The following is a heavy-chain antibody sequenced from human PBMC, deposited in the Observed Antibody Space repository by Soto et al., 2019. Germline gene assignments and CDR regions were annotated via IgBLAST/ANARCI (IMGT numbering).Heavy chain of an antibody. D-gene: IGHD3-22*01. CDR2: ISFDGSNT. CDR1: GFAFSNYA. Sequence: QVQLVESGGGVVQPGRSLRLSCAASGFAFSNYAMHWVRQAPGKGLEWVAVISFDGSNTYYADSVKGRFTISRDNSKNTLYLPMSSLGAEDTSVYYCTRDMYYDATLVEDWGQGTLVTVSS. J-gene: IGHJ4*02. V-gene: IGHV3-30-3*01. CDR3: TRDMYYDATLVED.